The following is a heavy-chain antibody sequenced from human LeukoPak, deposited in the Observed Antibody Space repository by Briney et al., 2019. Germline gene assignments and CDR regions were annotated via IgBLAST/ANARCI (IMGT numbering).Heavy chain of an antibody. Sequence: GGSLRLSCAASGFTFSSFWMHWVRQAPGKGLVWISRINSDGRSTYYADSVKGRFTISRDNARNTLYLQMNSLRAEDTAVYYCARGFYYFDYWGQGTLVTVSS. CDR3: ARGFYYFDY. D-gene: IGHD2/OR15-2a*01. V-gene: IGHV3-74*01. J-gene: IGHJ4*02. CDR1: GFTFSSFW. CDR2: INSDGRST.